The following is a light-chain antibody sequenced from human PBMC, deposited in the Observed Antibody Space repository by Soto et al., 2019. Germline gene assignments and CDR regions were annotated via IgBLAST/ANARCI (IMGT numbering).Light chain of an antibody. J-gene: IGLJ2*01. V-gene: IGLV2-14*03. CDR2: DVS. CDR1: SSDVGNYNY. Sequence: QSVLTQPASVSGSPGQSITISCTGTSSDVGNYNYVSWYQQHPGKAPKLMIYDVSIRPSGISNRFSGSKSGNTASLTISGLQADDEADYYCSSYTSSDTLVFGGGTKLTVL. CDR3: SSYTSSDTLV.